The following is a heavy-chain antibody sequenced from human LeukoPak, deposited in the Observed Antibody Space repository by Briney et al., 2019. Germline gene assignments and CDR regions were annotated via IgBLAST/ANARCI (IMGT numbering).Heavy chain of an antibody. CDR2: ISASGVST. CDR3: AKGDSAMVRRYYFDY. V-gene: IGHV3-23*01. D-gene: IGHD5-18*01. CDR1: GFTFSSYA. J-gene: IGHJ4*02. Sequence: GGSLRLSCAASGFTFSSYAMSWVRQAPGQGLEWVSVISASGVSTYYTDSVEGRFILSRDNSKKTLFLQMNSLRAEDTAVYYCAKGDSAMVRRYYFDYWGQGALVTVSS.